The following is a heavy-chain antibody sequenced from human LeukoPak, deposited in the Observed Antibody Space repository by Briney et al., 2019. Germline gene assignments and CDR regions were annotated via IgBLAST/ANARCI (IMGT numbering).Heavy chain of an antibody. D-gene: IGHD2-2*01. CDR1: GFTFSSSD. V-gene: IGHV3-30*18. CDR2: ISYGGSNR. J-gene: IGHJ4*02. Sequence: PGGSLRLSCAASGFTFSSSDLHWVRQAPGKGLEWVAVISYGGSNRCYADSVKGRSTISRDNSKNTLYLQMNSLRTEDTAVYYCAKDLQGHYALDYWGQGTLVTVSS. CDR3: AKDLQGHYALDY.